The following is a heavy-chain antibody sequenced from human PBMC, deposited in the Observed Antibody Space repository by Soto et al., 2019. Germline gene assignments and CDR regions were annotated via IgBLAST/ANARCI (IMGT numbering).Heavy chain of an antibody. CDR3: ARGIAAAGTNSDY. J-gene: IGHJ4*02. CDR1: GFTFSSYG. CDR2: IWYDGSNK. D-gene: IGHD6-13*01. V-gene: IGHV3-33*01. Sequence: QVQLVESGGGVVQPGRSLRLSCAASGFTFSSYGMHWVRQAPGKGLEWVAVIWYDGSNKYYADSVKGRFTISRDNSKNTLYLQINSLRAEDTAVYYCARGIAAAGTNSDYWGQGTLVTVSS.